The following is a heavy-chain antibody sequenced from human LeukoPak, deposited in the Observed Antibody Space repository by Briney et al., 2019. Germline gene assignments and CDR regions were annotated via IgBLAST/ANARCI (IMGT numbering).Heavy chain of an antibody. J-gene: IGHJ4*02. CDR2: ISSSSSYI. CDR3: VAYYYGSGSYYNVFM. Sequence: PGGSLRLSSAASGFTFSSYSMNWVRQAPGKGLEWVSSISSSSSYICYADSVKGRFTISRDNAKNSLYLQMNSLRAEDTAVYYCVAYYYGSGSYYNVFMWGQGTLVTVSS. V-gene: IGHV3-21*01. CDR1: GFTFSSYS. D-gene: IGHD3-10*01.